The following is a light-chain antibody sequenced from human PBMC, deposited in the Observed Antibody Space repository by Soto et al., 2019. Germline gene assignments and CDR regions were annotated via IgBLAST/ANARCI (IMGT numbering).Light chain of an antibody. Sequence: SVLTQPPSASGSPGQSVTISCTGTSSDVGGYNYVSWYQQHPGKAPKLMIYEVSKRPSGVPDRFSGSKSGNTASLTVSGLRAEDEADYYCSSYAGSNNFGVVFGGGTQLTVL. J-gene: IGLJ2*01. CDR3: SSYAGSNNFGVV. V-gene: IGLV2-8*01. CDR2: EVS. CDR1: SSDVGGYNY.